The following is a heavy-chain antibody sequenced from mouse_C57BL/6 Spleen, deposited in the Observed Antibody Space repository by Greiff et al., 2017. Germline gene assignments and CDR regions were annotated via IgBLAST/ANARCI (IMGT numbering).Heavy chain of an antibody. J-gene: IGHJ2*01. D-gene: IGHD1-1*01. Sequence: VQLQQSGAELARPGASVKLSCKASGYTFTSYGISWVKQRTGQGLEWIGEIYPRSGNTYYNEKFKGKVTLTADKSSSTAYMELRSLTSEDSAVYFCAVITTVVAGYYFDYWGQGTTLTVSS. CDR3: AVITTVVAGYYFDY. CDR2: IYPRSGNT. CDR1: GYTFTSYG. V-gene: IGHV1-81*01.